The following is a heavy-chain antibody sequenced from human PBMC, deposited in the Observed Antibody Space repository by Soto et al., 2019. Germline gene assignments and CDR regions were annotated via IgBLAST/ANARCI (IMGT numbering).Heavy chain of an antibody. CDR1: GFPFDHYA. CDR3: ARQRSYNSGFFDY. J-gene: IGHJ4*02. V-gene: IGHV3-23*01. CDR2: ISGSGGST. D-gene: IGHD6-19*01. Sequence: GESLKISCAASGFPFDHYAMSWVRQAPGKGLEWVSTISGSGGSTYYAASVKGRFTISREYSKNTLYLQMNSLRAEDTAVYFCARQRSYNSGFFDYWSQGTLVTVSS.